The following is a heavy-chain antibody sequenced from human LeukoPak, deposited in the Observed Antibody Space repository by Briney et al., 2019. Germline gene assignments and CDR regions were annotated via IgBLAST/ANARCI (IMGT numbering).Heavy chain of an antibody. CDR3: AKARGRDYGDTTDY. V-gene: IGHV3-72*01. CDR1: GFTFSDHY. CDR2: IRNKANSYTT. D-gene: IGHD4/OR15-4a*01. Sequence: GGSLRLSCAASGFTFSDHYMDWVRQAPGKGLEWVGRIRNKANSYTTEYAASVKGRFTISRDDSKNSLYLQMNSLKTEDTAVYYCAKARGRDYGDTTDYWGQGTLVTVSS. J-gene: IGHJ4*02.